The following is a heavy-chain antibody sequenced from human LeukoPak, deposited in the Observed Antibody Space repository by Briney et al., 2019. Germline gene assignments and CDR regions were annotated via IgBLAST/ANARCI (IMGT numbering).Heavy chain of an antibody. V-gene: IGHV4-34*01. D-gene: IGHD3-22*01. J-gene: IGHJ4*02. CDR2: INDSGST. CDR3: ARGPPRDFGTSGFYYNY. CDR1: GGSFSDYY. Sequence: PSETLSLTCAVYGGSFSDYYWSWIRQPPGKGLEWLGEINDSGSTNYNPSLTSRVTMSADTSKNPFSLKLSSVTAAETAVYYCARGPPRDFGTSGFYYNYWGQGTRVTVSS.